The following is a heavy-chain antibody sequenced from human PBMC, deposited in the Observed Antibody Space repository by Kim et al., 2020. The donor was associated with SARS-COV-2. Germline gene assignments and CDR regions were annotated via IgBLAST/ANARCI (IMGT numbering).Heavy chain of an antibody. CDR2: IYRGVET. J-gene: IGHJ4*02. D-gene: IGHD7-27*01. CDR1: GFAVSPSY. Sequence: GGSLRLSCAASGFAVSPSYMTWVRQAPGKGLEWVSVIYRGVETNYAASVQGRFTISRDDSKNTLYLQMNRLKPEAAAVYYCAKDDELGFWHWGQGTLVTVAS. CDR3: AKDDELGFWH. V-gene: IGHV3-53*05.